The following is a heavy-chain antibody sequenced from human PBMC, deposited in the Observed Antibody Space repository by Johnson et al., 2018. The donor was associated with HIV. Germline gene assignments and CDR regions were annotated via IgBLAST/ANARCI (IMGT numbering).Heavy chain of an antibody. D-gene: IGHD4-23*01. CDR1: GFTFSNAW. J-gene: IGHJ3*02. CDR2: IKSKTDGGTT. Sequence: EVQVVESGGGLVKPGGSLRLSCAASGFTFSNAWMSWVRQAPGKGLEWVGRIKSKTDGGTTDYAAPVKGRFTISRDNSKNTLFLQMNSLRAEDTAVYYCARDGPPYYGGNSGGAFDIWGQGTMVTVSS. V-gene: IGHV3-15*01. CDR3: ARDGPPYYGGNSGGAFDI.